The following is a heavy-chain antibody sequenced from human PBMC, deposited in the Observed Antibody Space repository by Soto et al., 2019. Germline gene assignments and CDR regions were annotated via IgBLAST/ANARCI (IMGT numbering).Heavy chain of an antibody. CDR2: IYHSGSP. CDR1: GGSISSGGYS. Sequence: SETLSLTCAVSGGSISSGGYSWSWIRQPPGKGLEWIGYIYHSGSPYYNPSLKSRVAISVDRSKNQFSLKLSSVTAADTAVYYCARVPSPWGQGTQVTVSS. J-gene: IGHJ5*02. V-gene: IGHV4-30-2*01. CDR3: ARVPSP.